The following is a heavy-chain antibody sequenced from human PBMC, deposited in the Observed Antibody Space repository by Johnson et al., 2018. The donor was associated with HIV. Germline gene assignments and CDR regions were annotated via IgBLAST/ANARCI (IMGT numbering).Heavy chain of an antibody. CDR2: INWTGGGT. Sequence: VQLVESGGGVVQPGGSLRLSCAASGFTFNNAWMSWVRQGPGKGLEWVSGINWTGGGTGYADSVKGRFTISRDNAKNSLYLQMNSLRADDTAVYYCARGPDIWGQGTMVTVSS. CDR3: ARGPDI. J-gene: IGHJ3*02. CDR1: GFTFNNAW. V-gene: IGHV3-20*04.